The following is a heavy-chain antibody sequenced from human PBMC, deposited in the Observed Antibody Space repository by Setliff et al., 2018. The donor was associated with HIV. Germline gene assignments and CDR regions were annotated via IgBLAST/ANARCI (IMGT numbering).Heavy chain of an antibody. CDR3: ARHDTEYSSYPIDY. J-gene: IGHJ4*02. CDR1: AASIRSHY. V-gene: IGHV4-59*04. D-gene: IGHD6-6*01. Sequence: PSETLSLTCTVSAASIRSHYWSWIRQSPGKGLEWIGFIYYSGSTYYYGGSTYYNPSLKSRVTISVDTSKNQFSLKLSSVTAAGTAVYYCARHDTEYSSYPIDYWGQGNLVTVS. CDR2: IYYSGSTYYYGGST.